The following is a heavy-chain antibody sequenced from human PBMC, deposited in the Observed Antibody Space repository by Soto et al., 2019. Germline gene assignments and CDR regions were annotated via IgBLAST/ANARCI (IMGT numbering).Heavy chain of an antibody. V-gene: IGHV3-7*01. CDR3: ARGDFWSGYLGFALFDY. J-gene: IGHJ4*02. D-gene: IGHD3-3*01. CDR2: IKQDGSEK. CDR1: GFTFSSYW. Sequence: EVQLVESGGGLVQPGGSLRLSCAASGFTFSSYWMSWVRQAPGKGLEWEANIKQDGSEKYYVDSVKGRFTISRDNAKNSLYLQMNSLRAEDTAVYYCARGDFWSGYLGFALFDYWGQGTLVTVSS.